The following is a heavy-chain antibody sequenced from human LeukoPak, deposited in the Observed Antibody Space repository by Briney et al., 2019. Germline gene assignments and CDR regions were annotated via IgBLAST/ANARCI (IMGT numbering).Heavy chain of an antibody. Sequence: PGGSLRLSCAASGFTFSNYAMTWVRQAPGKGLEWVSTISDSGSTFYADSVKGRFTISRDNSKNTLFLQMNGLRADDTAVYYCAKDWPPEWQQLPDYDAVDVLGQGTMVTVSS. CDR1: GFTFSNYA. V-gene: IGHV3-23*01. J-gene: IGHJ3*01. CDR2: ISDSGST. D-gene: IGHD6-13*01. CDR3: AKDWPPEWQQLPDYDAVDV.